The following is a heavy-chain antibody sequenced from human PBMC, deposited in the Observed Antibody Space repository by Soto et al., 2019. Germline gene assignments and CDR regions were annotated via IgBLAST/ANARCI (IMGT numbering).Heavy chain of an antibody. Sequence: SETLSLTCAVSGGSISSSNWWSWVRQPPGKGLEWVGEIYHSGGTNYNPSLKSRVTISVDKSKNQFSLKLSSVTAADTAVYYCARVVGGADYYGMDVWGQGTTVTVSS. V-gene: IGHV4-4*02. J-gene: IGHJ6*02. CDR1: GGSISSSNW. CDR2: IYHSGGT. D-gene: IGHD1-26*01. CDR3: ARVVGGADYYGMDV.